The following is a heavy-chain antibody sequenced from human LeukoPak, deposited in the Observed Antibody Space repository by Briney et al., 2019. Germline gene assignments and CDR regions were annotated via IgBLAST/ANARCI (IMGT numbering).Heavy chain of an antibody. V-gene: IGHV5-51*01. D-gene: IGHD5-18*01. CDR2: IYPGDSNT. J-gene: IGHJ4*02. CDR3: ARLGDLQLTAMAPRGYFDY. Sequence: GESLKISCKGSGYRFSNYWIGWVRQMPGKGLEWMVIIYPGDSNTMYSPSFQGQVTISADKSVSTAYLQWSSLKASDTAMYYCARLGDLQLTAMAPRGYFDYWGQGTLVTVSS. CDR1: GYRFSNYW.